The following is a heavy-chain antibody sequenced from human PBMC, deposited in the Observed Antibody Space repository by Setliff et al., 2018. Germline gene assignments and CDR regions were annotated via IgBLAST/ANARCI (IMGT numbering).Heavy chain of an antibody. CDR1: GGSFSGYY. D-gene: IGHD5-12*01. V-gene: IGHV4-34*01. CDR2: INHSGST. J-gene: IGHJ4*02. Sequence: SETLSLTCAVYGGSFSGYYWSWIRQPPGKGQEWIGEINHSGSTNYNPSLKSRVTISVDTSKNQFSLKLSSVTAADTAVYYCARGGYSRGPPVYYFDYWGQGTLVTVSS. CDR3: ARGGYSRGPPVYYFDY.